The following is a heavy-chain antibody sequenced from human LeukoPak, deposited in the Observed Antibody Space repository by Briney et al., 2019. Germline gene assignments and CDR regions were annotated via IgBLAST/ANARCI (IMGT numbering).Heavy chain of an antibody. CDR1: GGSISSYY. CDR3: ARGAGGYSYGH. V-gene: IGHV4-59*01. J-gene: IGHJ4*02. D-gene: IGHD5-18*01. CDR2: IYYSGST. Sequence: SGTLSLTCTVSGGSISSYYWSWIRQPPGKGLEWIGYIYYSGSTNYNPSLKSRVTISVDTSKNQFSLKLSSVTAADTAVYYCARGAGGYSYGHWGQGTLVTVSS.